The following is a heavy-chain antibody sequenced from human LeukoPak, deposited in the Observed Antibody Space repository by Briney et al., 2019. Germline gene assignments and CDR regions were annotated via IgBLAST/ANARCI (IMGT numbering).Heavy chain of an antibody. D-gene: IGHD4-17*01. CDR1: GGPISSSSYY. CDR3: ARDEAYGPIDY. J-gene: IGHJ4*02. Sequence: SETLSLTCTVSGGPISSSSYYWGWIRQPPGKGLEWIGSIYYSGSTYYNPSLKSRVTISVDTSKNQFSLKLSSVTAADTAVYYCARDEAYGPIDYWGQGTLVTVSS. CDR2: IYYSGST. V-gene: IGHV4-39*07.